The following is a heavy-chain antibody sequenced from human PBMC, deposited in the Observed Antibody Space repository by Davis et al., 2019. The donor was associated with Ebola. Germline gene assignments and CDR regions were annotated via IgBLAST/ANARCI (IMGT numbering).Heavy chain of an antibody. J-gene: IGHJ6*02. V-gene: IGHV3-73*01. CDR3: TREVPDNTEYYYYGMDV. CDR1: GFTFSGSA. D-gene: IGHD1-1*01. Sequence: PGGSLRLSCAASGFTFSGSAMHWVRQASGKGLEWVGRIRSKANSYATAYAASVKGRFTISRDDSKNTAYLQMNSLKTEDTAVYYCTREVPDNTEYYYYGMDVWGQGTTVTVSS. CDR2: IRSKANSYAT.